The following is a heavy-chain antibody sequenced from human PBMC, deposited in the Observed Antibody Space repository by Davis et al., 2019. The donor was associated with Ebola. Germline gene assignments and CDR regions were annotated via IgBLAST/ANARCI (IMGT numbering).Heavy chain of an antibody. CDR1: GYTFTTYG. CDR2: ISVNHGIT. CDR3: ARRGDGYNWGDY. D-gene: IGHD5-24*01. Sequence: ASVKVSCKASGYTFTTYGITWVRQAPGQGLEWVGWISVNHGITNYVQKMQGRITMTADTSTSTAYMELRSLTSDDSAVYYCARRGDGYNWGDYWGQGALVTVSS. V-gene: IGHV1-18*01. J-gene: IGHJ4*02.